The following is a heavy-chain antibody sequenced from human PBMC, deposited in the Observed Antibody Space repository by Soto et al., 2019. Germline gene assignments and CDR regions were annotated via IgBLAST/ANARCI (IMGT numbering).Heavy chain of an antibody. Sequence: VLVKVSCKASGYTFSSYDSNWVRQATGQGLEWMGWMNPNSGNTGYAQKFQGRVTMTRNTSISTAYMELSSLRSEDTAVYYCARGHYYGSGSYEPEFDYCGQGTLVTVSS. J-gene: IGHJ4*02. V-gene: IGHV1-8*01. CDR3: ARGHYYGSGSYEPEFDY. CDR1: GYTFSSYD. D-gene: IGHD3-10*01. CDR2: MNPNSGNT.